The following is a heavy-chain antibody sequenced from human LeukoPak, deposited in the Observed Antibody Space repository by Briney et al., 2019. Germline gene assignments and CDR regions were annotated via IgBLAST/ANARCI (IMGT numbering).Heavy chain of an antibody. D-gene: IGHD5-18*01. V-gene: IGHV3-30-3*01. CDR3: ARVPEELWLDY. CDR1: GYTLTELS. J-gene: IGHJ4*02. CDR2: ISYDGSNK. Sequence: SCKVSGYTLTELSMHWVRQAPGKGLEWVAVISYDGSNKYYADSVKGRFTISRDNSKNTLYLQMNSLRAEDTAVYYCARVPEELWLDYWGQGTLVTVSS.